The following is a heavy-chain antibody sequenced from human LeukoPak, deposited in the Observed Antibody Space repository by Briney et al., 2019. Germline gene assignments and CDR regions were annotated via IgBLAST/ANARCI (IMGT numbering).Heavy chain of an antibody. Sequence: PSETLSLICAVYGGSFSGYYWTWIRQPPGKGLEWIGEINHSGSTDYNPSLKSRVTISVDKSKNQFSLKLSSVTAADTAVYYCARDLWFGEFLGYWGQGTLVTVSS. CDR3: ARDLWFGEFLGY. V-gene: IGHV4-34*01. CDR1: GGSFSGYY. J-gene: IGHJ4*02. D-gene: IGHD3-10*01. CDR2: INHSGST.